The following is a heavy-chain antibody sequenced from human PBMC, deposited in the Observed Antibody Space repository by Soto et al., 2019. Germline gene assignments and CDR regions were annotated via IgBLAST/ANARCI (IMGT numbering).Heavy chain of an antibody. CDR3: ARTPVDTYMINWFDP. J-gene: IGHJ5*02. D-gene: IGHD5-18*01. V-gene: IGHV4-61*08. CDR1: GGSVSSGDCY. CDR2: IYYSGST. Sequence: SETLSLTCTVSGGSVSSGDCYWSWNRQPPGKGLEWIGYIYYSGSTNYNPSLKSRVSISLDTSKNQFSLRLTSVTAADTAVYYCARTPVDTYMINWFDPWGPGTPVTVSS.